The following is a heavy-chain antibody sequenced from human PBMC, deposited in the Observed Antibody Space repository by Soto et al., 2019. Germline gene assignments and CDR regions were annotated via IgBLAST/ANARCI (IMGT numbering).Heavy chain of an antibody. Sequence: GASVKVSCKVSGYTLTELSMHWVRQAPGKGLEWMGGFDPEDGETIYAQKFQGRVTMTEDTSTDTAYMELRSLRSDDTAVYYCARGTSEVERNYYGMDVWGQGTTVTVSS. CDR1: GYTLTELS. J-gene: IGHJ6*02. CDR2: FDPEDGET. D-gene: IGHD1-1*01. CDR3: ARGTSEVERNYYGMDV. V-gene: IGHV1-24*01.